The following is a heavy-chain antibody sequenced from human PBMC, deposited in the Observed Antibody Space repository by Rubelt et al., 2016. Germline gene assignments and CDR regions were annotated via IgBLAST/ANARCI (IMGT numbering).Heavy chain of an antibody. CDR2: VSYIGTT. V-gene: IGHV4-34*01. Sequence: QVQLQQWGAGLLKPSETLSLSCAVFGGSFSNYYWSWIRQPPGKGLEWIGSVSYIGTTYYNPSLKNRVTISVETYKKQFSLKLKSVTAADTAVDYCARTPSTWSRKIDYWGQGTLVTVSS. CDR1: GGSFSNYY. J-gene: IGHJ4*02. D-gene: IGHD6-13*01. CDR3: ARTPSTWSRKIDY.